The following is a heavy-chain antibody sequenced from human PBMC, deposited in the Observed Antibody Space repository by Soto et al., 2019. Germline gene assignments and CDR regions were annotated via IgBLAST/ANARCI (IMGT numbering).Heavy chain of an antibody. J-gene: IGHJ6*02. CDR1: GFTFISNG. CDR2: ISYDGSKK. CDR3: AKDRRVSYYSSGSYKTAYYYFGMEV. Sequence: GWSLRLSCATSGFTFISNGMHLVRQAPGKGLEWVAFISYDGSKKYYADSVKGRFTISRDNSKNTLYLQMSGLGTEDTAVYYCAKDRRVSYYSSGSYKTAYYYFGMEVWGQGTTVTVSS. D-gene: IGHD3-10*01. V-gene: IGHV3-30*18.